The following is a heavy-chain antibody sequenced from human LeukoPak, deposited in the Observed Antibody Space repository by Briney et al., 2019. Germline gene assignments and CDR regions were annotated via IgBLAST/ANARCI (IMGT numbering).Heavy chain of an antibody. CDR2: IKSKTDAGPA. CDR3: TTGPAKGFDY. D-gene: IGHD4/OR15-4a*01. Sequence: GGSLRLSCAASGFSFSNAWMSWVRQTPGKGLEWVGRIKSKTDAGPADYAASVKGRFTVSRDDSKNTLYLEMNSLKNEDTAVYYRTTGPAKGFDYWGQGTLVTVSS. J-gene: IGHJ4*02. CDR1: GFSFSNAW. V-gene: IGHV3-15*01.